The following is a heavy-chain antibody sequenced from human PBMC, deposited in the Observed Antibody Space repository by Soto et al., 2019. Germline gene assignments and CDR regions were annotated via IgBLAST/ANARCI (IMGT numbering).Heavy chain of an antibody. J-gene: IGHJ4*02. Sequence: GASVKVSCKASGGTLSSYAISWVRQAPGQGLEWMGGIIPIFGTANYAQKFQGRVTITADESTSTAYMELSSLRSEDTAVYYCARGRGDYSPHLDYFDYWGQGTLVTVSS. CDR3: ARGRGDYSPHLDYFDY. CDR1: GGTLSSYA. CDR2: IIPIFGTA. D-gene: IGHD4-17*01. V-gene: IGHV1-69*13.